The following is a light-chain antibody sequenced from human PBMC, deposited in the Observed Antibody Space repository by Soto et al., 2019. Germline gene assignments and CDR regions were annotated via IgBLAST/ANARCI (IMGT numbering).Light chain of an antibody. CDR3: HLRSTWPFT. Sequence: EIVLTQSPATLSLSPGERATLSCRASQSISSYLAWYQQKPDQAPRLLIYDASNRATGIPARFSGSGSGTDFTLTISSLEPEDFAVYYFHLRSTWPFTIGPGTKVDIK. J-gene: IGKJ3*01. CDR1: QSISSY. V-gene: IGKV3-11*01. CDR2: DAS.